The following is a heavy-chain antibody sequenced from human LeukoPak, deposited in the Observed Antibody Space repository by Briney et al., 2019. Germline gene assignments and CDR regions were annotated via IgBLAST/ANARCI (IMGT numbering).Heavy chain of an antibody. D-gene: IGHD1-26*01. CDR3: ARLSGSPGGV. CDR1: GLSFSDYG. CDR2: ISNDGGRT. V-gene: IGHV3-64*01. J-gene: IGHJ4*02. Sequence: GGALRLSCAASGLSFSDYGMHWVRQAPGKGLESVSAISNDGGRTYYANSVKGRFTISRDNSKNTLYLQMGSLTAEDLAVYYCARLSGSPGGVWGQGTLVTVSS.